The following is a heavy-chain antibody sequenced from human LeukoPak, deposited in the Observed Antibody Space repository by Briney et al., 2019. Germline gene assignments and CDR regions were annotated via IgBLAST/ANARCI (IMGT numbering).Heavy chain of an antibody. J-gene: IGHJ5*02. D-gene: IGHD2-2*02. CDR2: ISAYNGNT. Sequence: GASVKVSCKASGYTFTSYYMHWVRQAPGQGLEWMGWISAYNGNTNYAQKLQGRVTMTTDTSTSTAYMELRSLRSDDTAVYYCARAGGIVVVPAAIDPWGQGTLVTVSS. V-gene: IGHV1-18*04. CDR1: GYTFTSYY. CDR3: ARAGGIVVVPAAIDP.